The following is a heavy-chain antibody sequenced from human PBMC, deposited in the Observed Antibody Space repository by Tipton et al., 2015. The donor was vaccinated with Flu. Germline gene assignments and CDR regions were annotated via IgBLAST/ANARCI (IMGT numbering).Heavy chain of an antibody. V-gene: IGHV4-4*07. J-gene: IGHJ5*02. CDR2: IYTSGGT. CDR3: ARDSGYYSTWFDP. Sequence: TLSLTCTVSGGSISSYYWNWIRQPAGKGLEWIGRIYTSGGTNYNPSLKSRVTMSVDTSKNQFSLNLTSVTAADTAVYYCARDSGYYSTWFDPWGRGTLVTVSS. CDR1: GGSISSYY. D-gene: IGHD3-22*01.